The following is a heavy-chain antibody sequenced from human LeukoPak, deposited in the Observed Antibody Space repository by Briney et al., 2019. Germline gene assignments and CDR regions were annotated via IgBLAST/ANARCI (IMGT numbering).Heavy chain of an antibody. J-gene: IGHJ4*02. CDR1: GHTFTGYY. Sequence: ASVKVSCKASGHTFTGYYMHWVRQAPGQGLEWLGWINPSSGGTNYAQRFQGRVTMTRDTSISTTYMELSRLRSDDTAVYYCARGRDGWGGGDCWGQGTLVTVSS. D-gene: IGHD6-19*01. V-gene: IGHV1-2*02. CDR2: INPSSGGT. CDR3: ARGRDGWGGGDC.